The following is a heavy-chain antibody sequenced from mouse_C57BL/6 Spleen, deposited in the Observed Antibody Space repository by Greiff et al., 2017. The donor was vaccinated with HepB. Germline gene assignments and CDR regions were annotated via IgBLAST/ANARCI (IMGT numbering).Heavy chain of an antibody. CDR1: GYTFTSYG. D-gene: IGHD1-1*01. J-gene: IGHJ4*01. CDR3: ARGATPMDY. CDR2: IYPGGGNT. Sequence: VQLQQSGAELARPGASVNLSCKASGYTFTSYGISWVKLRTGKGLEWIGEIYPGGGNTYHNEKLKGKATRTADNSSSTAYMVLRRLTSEDSAVYFCARGATPMDYWGQGTSVTVSS. V-gene: IGHV1-81*01.